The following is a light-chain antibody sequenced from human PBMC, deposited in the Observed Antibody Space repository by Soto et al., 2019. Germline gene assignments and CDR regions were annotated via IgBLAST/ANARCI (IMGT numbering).Light chain of an antibody. Sequence: EIVLTQSPGTLSLSPGERATLSYRASQSVTGSYLAWYQQKPGQAPRLLIYGASTRATGIPDRFSGSGSGTDFTLTISRLEPEDFAVYYCQQYGSSVFTFGPGTKVDIK. CDR2: GAS. CDR3: QQYGSSVFT. J-gene: IGKJ3*01. V-gene: IGKV3-20*01. CDR1: QSVTGSY.